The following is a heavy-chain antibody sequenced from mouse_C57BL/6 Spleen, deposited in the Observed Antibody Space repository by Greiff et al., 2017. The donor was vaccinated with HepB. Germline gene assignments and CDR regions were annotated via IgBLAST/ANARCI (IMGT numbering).Heavy chain of an antibody. J-gene: IGHJ3*01. V-gene: IGHV14-1*01. CDR2: IDPEDGDT. Sequence: EVQLQQSGAELVRPGASVKLSCTASGFNIKDYYMHWVKQRPEQGLEWIGRIDPEDGDTEYAPKFQGKATMTADTSSNTAYLQLSSLTSEDTAVYYCTIYDGYYVAWFAYWGQRTLVTVSA. D-gene: IGHD2-3*01. CDR1: GFNIKDYY. CDR3: TIYDGYYVAWFAY.